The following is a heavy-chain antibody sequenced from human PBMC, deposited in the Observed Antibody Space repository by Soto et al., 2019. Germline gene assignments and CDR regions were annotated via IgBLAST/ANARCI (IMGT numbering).Heavy chain of an antibody. CDR2: ISGSGGST. V-gene: IGHV3-23*01. Sequence: EVQLLESGGGLVQPGGSLRLSCAASGFTFSSYAMSWVRQAPGKGLEWVSAISGSGGSTYYADSVKGRFTISRDNSKNTLYLQMNSMRAEETSVYYCAVNSGWYHYYYYMDVWGKGTTVTISS. J-gene: IGHJ6*03. D-gene: IGHD6-19*01. CDR3: AVNSGWYHYYYYMDV. CDR1: GFTFSSYA.